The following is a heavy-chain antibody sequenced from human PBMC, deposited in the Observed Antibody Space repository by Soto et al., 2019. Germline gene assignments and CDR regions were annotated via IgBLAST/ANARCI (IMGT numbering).Heavy chain of an antibody. V-gene: IGHV3-48*02. Sequence: LVESGGGLVYPGGSLRLSCVGSRFRFSDYSINWVRQAPGKGLEWISYISPNNDTTYYADSVKGRFTVSRDNAKNALFLQMNSLGDGDTATYYCATLPKGSLVTAWGQGARVTVSS. CDR2: ISPNNDTT. D-gene: IGHD2-21*02. CDR1: RFRFSDYS. CDR3: ATLPKGSLVTA. J-gene: IGHJ4*02.